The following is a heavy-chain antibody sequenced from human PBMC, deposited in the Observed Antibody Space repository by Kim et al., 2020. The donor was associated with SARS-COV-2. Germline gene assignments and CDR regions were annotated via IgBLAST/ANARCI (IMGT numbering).Heavy chain of an antibody. V-gene: IGHV3-21*01. CDR3: ARDPGPNYRGKSVSLTHDAFDI. J-gene: IGHJ3*02. Sequence: GGSLRLSCAASGFTFSSYSMNWVRQAPGKGLEWVSSISSSSSYIYYADSVKGRFTISRDNAKNSLYLQMNSLRAEDTAVYYCARDPGPNYRGKSVSLTHDAFDIWGQGTMVTVSS. CDR2: ISSSSSYI. D-gene: IGHD4-4*01. CDR1: GFTFSSYS.